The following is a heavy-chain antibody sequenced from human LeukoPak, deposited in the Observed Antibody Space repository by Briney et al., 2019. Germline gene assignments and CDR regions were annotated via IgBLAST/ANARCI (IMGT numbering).Heavy chain of an antibody. J-gene: IGHJ4*02. D-gene: IGHD1-1*01. CDR3: ARRPYSGTTDY. V-gene: IGHV1-2*02. CDR2: INPNSGGT. CDR1: GYTFTNYG. Sequence: ASVKVSCKASGYTFTNYGISWVRQAPGQGLEWMGWINPNSGGTNYAQKFQGRVTMTRDTSISTAYMELSRLRSDDTAVYYCARRPYSGTTDYWGQGTLVTVSS.